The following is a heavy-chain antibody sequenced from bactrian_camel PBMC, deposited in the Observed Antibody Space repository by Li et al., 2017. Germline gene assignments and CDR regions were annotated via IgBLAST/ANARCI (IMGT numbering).Heavy chain of an antibody. D-gene: IGHD2*01. CDR1: GDTYSSDYC. Sequence: QLVESGGGSVQPGGSLRLSCFRSGDTYSSDYCMAWFRRVPGKEREAVAGIWVSVGSTYYSDSVKGRFTVSRDNAKKTVYLQMTSLKPEDTAMYYCAAHRGGGTCYSRFPRGQFDYWGQGTQVTVS. V-gene: IGHV3-3*01. CDR2: IWVSVGST. J-gene: IGHJ4*01. CDR3: AAHRGGGTCYSRFPRGQFDY.